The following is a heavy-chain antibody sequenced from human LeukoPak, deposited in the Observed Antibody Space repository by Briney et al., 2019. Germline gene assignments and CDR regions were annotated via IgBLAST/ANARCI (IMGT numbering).Heavy chain of an antibody. Sequence: GSLRLSCAASGFTFSSYWMSWVRQAPGKGLEWVSYISSGSSTIYYADSVKGRFTISRDDAKNSLFLQLNSLRAEDTAVYYCARGPPQTLDYWGQGTLVTVSS. CDR1: GFTFSSYW. CDR2: ISSGSSTI. J-gene: IGHJ4*02. V-gene: IGHV3-48*04. CDR3: ARGPPQTLDY.